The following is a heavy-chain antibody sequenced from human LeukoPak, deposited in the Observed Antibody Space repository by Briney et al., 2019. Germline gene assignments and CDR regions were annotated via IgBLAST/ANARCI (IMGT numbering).Heavy chain of an antibody. CDR1: GGPMSAYQ. CDR2: VYYSGNT. D-gene: IGHD3-10*01. V-gene: IGHV4-59*01. J-gene: IGHJ4*02. Sequence: SETLSLTCTVSGGPMSAYQWNLIRQPPGKGPEWIGDVYYSGNTNYNPSLKSRVTISLDTSKNQFSLKLSSVTAADTAVYYCASDYGSGSYRLDYWGQGTLVTVSS. CDR3: ASDYGSGSYRLDY.